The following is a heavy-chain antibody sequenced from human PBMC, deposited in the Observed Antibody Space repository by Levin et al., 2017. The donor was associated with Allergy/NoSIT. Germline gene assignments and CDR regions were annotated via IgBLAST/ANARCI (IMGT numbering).Heavy chain of an antibody. D-gene: IGHD1-1*01. CDR2: IYYSGST. J-gene: IGHJ4*02. Sequence: SETLSLTCTVSGGSISSYYWSWIRQPPGKGLEWIGYIYYSGSTNYNPSLKSRVTISVDTSKNQFPLKLSSVTAADTAVYYCARRTTGTTGIDYWGQGTLFNGSS. CDR3: ARRTTGTTGIDY. CDR1: GGSISSYY. V-gene: IGHV4-59*08.